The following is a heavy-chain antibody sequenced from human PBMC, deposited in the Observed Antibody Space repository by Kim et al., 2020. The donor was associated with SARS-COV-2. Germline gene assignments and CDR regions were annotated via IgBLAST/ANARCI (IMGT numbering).Heavy chain of an antibody. J-gene: IGHJ4*02. V-gene: IGHV3-7*01. CDR2: EN. CDR3: ARDIGWQTFDY. D-gene: IGHD6-19*01. Sequence: ENYYLDTVRGRFPISRDNAKNSLYLQMNSLRADDTAVYYCARDIGWQTFDYWGQGTLVTGSS.